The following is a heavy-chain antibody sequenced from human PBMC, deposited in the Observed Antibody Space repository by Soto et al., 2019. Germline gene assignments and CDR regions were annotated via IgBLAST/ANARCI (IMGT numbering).Heavy chain of an antibody. CDR2: IIPLFATP. J-gene: IGHJ5*01. CDR3: AAVYFYNKTDFRDS. D-gene: IGHD3-9*01. V-gene: IGHV1-69*05. Sequence: GXSVKVSCKTSGGTFNNFAITWIRQVPGQGLEWMGGIIPLFATPHYAQRFQGRVRFTTAESSSTAYMELSGLRSEDTALYYCAAVYFYNKTDFRDSWGQGTLVTVYS. CDR1: GGTFNNFA.